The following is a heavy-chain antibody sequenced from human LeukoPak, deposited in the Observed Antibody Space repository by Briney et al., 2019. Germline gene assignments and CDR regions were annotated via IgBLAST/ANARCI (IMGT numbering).Heavy chain of an antibody. D-gene: IGHD6-19*01. J-gene: IGHJ3*02. V-gene: IGHV3-9*01. Sequence: PGGSLRLSCAASGFAFDDYAMHWVRQAPGKGLEWVSGISWNSGSIGYADSVKGRFTISRDNAKNSLYLQMNSLRAEDTALYYCAKVPGYAVAGSGAFDIWGQGTMVTVSS. CDR2: ISWNSGSI. CDR3: AKVPGYAVAGSGAFDI. CDR1: GFAFDDYA.